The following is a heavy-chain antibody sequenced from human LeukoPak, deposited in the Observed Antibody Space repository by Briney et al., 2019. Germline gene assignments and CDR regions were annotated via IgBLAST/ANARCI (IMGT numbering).Heavy chain of an antibody. D-gene: IGHD3-10*01. J-gene: IGHJ4*02. CDR1: GFTFSTSW. V-gene: IGHV3-30-3*01. CDR2: ISYDGSNK. Sequence: PGGSLRLSCAASGFTFSTSWMAWVRQAPGKGLEWVAVISYDGSNKYYADSVKGRFTISRDNSKNTLYLQMNSLRAEDTAVYYCARDYGSGTKDYWGQGTLVTVSS. CDR3: ARDYGSGTKDY.